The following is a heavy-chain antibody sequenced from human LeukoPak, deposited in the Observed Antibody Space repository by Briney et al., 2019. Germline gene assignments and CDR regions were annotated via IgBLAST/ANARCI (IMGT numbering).Heavy chain of an antibody. V-gene: IGHV3-49*04. Sequence: GGSLRLTCTASGFIFGDHAMSWVRQAPGKGLEWVGFIRSKAYGGTTEYAASVKGRFTISRDDSEGIAYLQMNSLRIEDTAVYYCARGPIHLWLHNGMDVWGQGTTVIVFS. D-gene: IGHD5-18*01. CDR3: ARGPIHLWLHNGMDV. CDR1: GFIFGDHA. J-gene: IGHJ6*02. CDR2: IRSKAYGGTT.